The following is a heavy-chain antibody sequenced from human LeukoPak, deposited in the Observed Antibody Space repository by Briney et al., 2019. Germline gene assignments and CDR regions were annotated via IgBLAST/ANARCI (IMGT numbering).Heavy chain of an antibody. CDR2: INHSGST. V-gene: IGHV4-34*01. CDR1: GGSFSGYY. J-gene: IGHJ5*02. CDR3: ARWIHDQHYFDR. Sequence: PSETLSLTCAVYGGSFSGYYWSWIRQPPGKGLEWIGEINHSGSTNYNPSLKSRVTISVDTSKNQFSLNLSSVTAADTAVYFCARWIHDQHYFDRWGQGTLVTVSS. D-gene: IGHD5-12*01.